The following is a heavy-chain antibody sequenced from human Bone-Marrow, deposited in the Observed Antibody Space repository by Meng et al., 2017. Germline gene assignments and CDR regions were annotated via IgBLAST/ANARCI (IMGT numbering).Heavy chain of an antibody. V-gene: IGHV1-2*06. Sequence: VKVVGAGAEVTKPAASVNVSFNASGYTFTGYYMDWVRQAPGQGLEWMGRINANSGGTNYAQKFNGRVTMTRDTYISTAYMELSRLRSDDTAVYYCARGDLGGYYDYWGQGALVTVSS. J-gene: IGHJ4*02. CDR3: ARGDLGGYYDY. CDR1: GYTFTGYY. D-gene: IGHD3-22*01. CDR2: INANSGGT.